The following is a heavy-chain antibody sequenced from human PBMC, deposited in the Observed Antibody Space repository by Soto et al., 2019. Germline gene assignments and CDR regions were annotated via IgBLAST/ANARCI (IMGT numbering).Heavy chain of an antibody. CDR3: ARGPLVVLNYFES. CDR2: IFPLTDIP. V-gene: IGHV1-69*02. J-gene: IGHJ4*02. Sequence: QVQLVQSGTEVKKPESSVKVSCKASGGTFSNYPINWVRQAPGQGLEWMGSIFPLTDIPDYAQNFQARLTISADKSTSTAYMELSSLTSDDTAMYFCARGPLVVLNYFESWGQGTLVTVSS. CDR1: GGTFSNYP.